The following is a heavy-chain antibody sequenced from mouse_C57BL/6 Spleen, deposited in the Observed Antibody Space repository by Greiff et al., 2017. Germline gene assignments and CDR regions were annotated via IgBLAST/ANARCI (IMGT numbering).Heavy chain of an antibody. J-gene: IGHJ4*01. CDR3: ARTIYYGNYGAAMDY. Sequence: QVQLQQPGAELVRPGSSVKLSCKASGYTFTSYWMDWVKQRPGQGLEWIGNIYPSDSETHYNQKFKDKATLTVDKSSSTAYMQRSSLTSEDSAVYYCARTIYYGNYGAAMDYWGQGTSVTVSS. CDR1: GYTFTSYW. CDR2: IYPSDSET. V-gene: IGHV1-61*01. D-gene: IGHD2-1*01.